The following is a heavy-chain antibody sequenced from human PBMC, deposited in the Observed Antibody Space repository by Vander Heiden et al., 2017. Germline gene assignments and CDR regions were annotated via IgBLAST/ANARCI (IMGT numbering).Heavy chain of an antibody. CDR1: GLHFGRYC. Sequence: DVQLVESGGATVRPGGPPRPSGAAPGLHFGRYCMTWVRQAPGKGLEWVANIKEDGRETHYMDSVKGRFTISRDNARTSLFLQMNTLRVEDTAIYYCARIFHFEKGGIYRAFDNWGQGTRVTVSS. J-gene: IGHJ4*02. D-gene: IGHD2-15*01. CDR3: ARIFHFEKGGIYRAFDN. CDR2: IKEDGRET. V-gene: IGHV3-7*01.